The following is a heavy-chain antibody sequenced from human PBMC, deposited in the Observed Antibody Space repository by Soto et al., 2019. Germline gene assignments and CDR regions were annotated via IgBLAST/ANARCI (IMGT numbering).Heavy chain of an antibody. J-gene: IGHJ6*02. V-gene: IGHV1-69*06. D-gene: IGHD6-19*01. CDR1: GGTFSSYA. CDR3: AREGEGSGWYYYGMDV. Sequence: QVQLVQSGAEVKKPGSSVKVSCKASGGTFSSYAISWVRQAPGQGLEWMGGLIPIFGTANYAQKFQGRVTITADKSTSTAYMEVSSLRSEDTAVYYCAREGEGSGWYYYGMDVWGQGTTVTVSS. CDR2: LIPIFGTA.